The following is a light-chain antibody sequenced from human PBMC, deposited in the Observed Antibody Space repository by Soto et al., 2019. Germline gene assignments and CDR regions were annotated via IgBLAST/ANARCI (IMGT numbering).Light chain of an antibody. CDR2: GSS. V-gene: IGKV3-20*01. CDR3: LQSDNSPRT. Sequence: EIVLTQSPGTLSLSPGERATLSCRASQSVSSSYLAGYQQKPGQAPRLLVYGSSNRATGVSDRFSGSGSGTDFTLTISSLEPEDFAVYYCLQSDNSPRTFGQGTKVEI. CDR1: QSVSSSY. J-gene: IGKJ1*01.